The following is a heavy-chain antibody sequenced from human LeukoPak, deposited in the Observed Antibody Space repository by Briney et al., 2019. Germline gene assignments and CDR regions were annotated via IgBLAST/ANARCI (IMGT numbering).Heavy chain of an antibody. CDR3: ARDNLAAIAGWGLDC. CDR1: GYTFTSYG. D-gene: IGHD2-15*01. J-gene: IGHJ4*02. Sequence: GASVKVSCKASGYTFTSYGISRVRQAPGQGLEWMGWISAYNGNTYYAPNLQGRVTMTTDTSTSTAYMELRSLRSDDMAVYYCARDNLAAIAGWGLDCWGQGTLVTVSS. CDR2: ISAYNGNT. V-gene: IGHV1-18*03.